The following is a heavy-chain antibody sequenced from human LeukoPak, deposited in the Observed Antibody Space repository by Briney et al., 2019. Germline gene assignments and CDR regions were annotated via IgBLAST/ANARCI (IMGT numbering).Heavy chain of an antibody. CDR3: AREPPGLTLGPPGDY. CDR1: GGTFSSYA. V-gene: IGHV1-18*01. Sequence: ASVKVSCKASGGTFSSYAISWVRQAPGQGLQWMGWISANNGDTSYSQKLQGRVTMTTDTSTNTAYMELRSLTSDDTAVYYCAREPPGLTLGPPGDYWGQGTLVIVSS. CDR2: ISANNGDT. D-gene: IGHD3-16*01. J-gene: IGHJ4*02.